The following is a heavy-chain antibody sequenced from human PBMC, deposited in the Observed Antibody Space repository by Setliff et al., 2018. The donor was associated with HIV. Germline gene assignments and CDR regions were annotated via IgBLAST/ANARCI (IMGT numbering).Heavy chain of an antibody. CDR2: FYYSGST. CDR3: VRDDYGYNGKGFDY. CDR1: GGSISSSNYY. Sequence: LSLTCAVSGGSISSSNYYWVWIRQPPGKELEWIGSFYYSGSTYYNPSLKSRVTISLDTSKNQFSLRLSSVTAADTAMYYCVRDDYGYNGKGFDYWGPGTLVTVSS. J-gene: IGHJ4*02. D-gene: IGHD4-17*01. V-gene: IGHV4-39*07.